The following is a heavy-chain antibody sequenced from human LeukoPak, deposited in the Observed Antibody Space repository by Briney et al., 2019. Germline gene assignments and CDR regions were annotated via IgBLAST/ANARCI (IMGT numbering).Heavy chain of an antibody. CDR1: GGSISGYH. Sequence: SETLSLTCTVSGGSISGYHWSWIRQSPGKGLEWIEYIDETWNTNYSPSLKSRVTMSLDMSKNQFSLEMNSVTAADTAMFYCARLDRPGGRTGDVFDVWGQGTMVTVST. V-gene: IGHV4-59*08. J-gene: IGHJ3*01. CDR2: IDETWNT. D-gene: IGHD3-22*01. CDR3: ARLDRPGGRTGDVFDV.